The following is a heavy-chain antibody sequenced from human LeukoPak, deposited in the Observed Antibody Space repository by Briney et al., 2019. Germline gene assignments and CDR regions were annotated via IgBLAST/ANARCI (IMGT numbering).Heavy chain of an antibody. D-gene: IGHD3-16*02. CDR3: ARGALIRLGELSFKY. CDR1: GYIFTSYD. Sequence: ASVKVSCKASGYIFTSYDINWVRQATGQGLEWMGWMNPNSGNTGYAQKFQGRVTMTRNTSISTAYMELSSLRSEDTAVYYCARGALIRLGELSFKYWGQGTLVTVSS. V-gene: IGHV1-8*01. CDR2: MNPNSGNT. J-gene: IGHJ4*02.